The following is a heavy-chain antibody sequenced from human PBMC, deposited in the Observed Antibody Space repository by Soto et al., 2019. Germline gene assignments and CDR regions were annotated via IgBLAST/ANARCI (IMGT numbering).Heavy chain of an antibody. D-gene: IGHD6-6*01. CDR1: GGFFSGYD. J-gene: IGHJ4*02. CDR3: ARGLQASSSSSPLVY. V-gene: IGHV4-34*01. CDR2: INHSGST. Sequence: PSETLSLTCAVYGGFFSGYDWSWIRQPPGKGLEWIGEINHSGSTNYNPSLKSRVTISVDTSKNQFSLKLSSVTAADTAVYYCARGLQASSSSSPLVYWGQGTLVTVYS.